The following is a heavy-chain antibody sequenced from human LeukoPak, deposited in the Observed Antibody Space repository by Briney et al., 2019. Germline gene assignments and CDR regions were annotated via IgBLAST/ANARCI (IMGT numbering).Heavy chain of an antibody. Sequence: ASVKVSCKASGYTFTSYGISWVRQAPGQGLEWMGWISAYNGNTNYAQKLQGRVTMTTDTSTSTAYMELRSLRSDDTAVYYCARVDGYDYEYYFDYWGQGTLVTVSS. CDR2: ISAYNGNT. J-gene: IGHJ4*02. V-gene: IGHV1-18*01. CDR1: GYTFTSYG. D-gene: IGHD5-12*01. CDR3: ARVDGYDYEYYFDY.